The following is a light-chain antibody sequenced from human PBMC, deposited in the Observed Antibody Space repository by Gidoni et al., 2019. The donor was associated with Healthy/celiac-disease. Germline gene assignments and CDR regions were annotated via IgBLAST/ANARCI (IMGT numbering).Light chain of an antibody. Sequence: DIVMTQSPDSLAVSLGERATINCKSSQSVLYSSNNKNYLAWYQQKPGQPPKLLIYWASTRESGVPDRFSGSGSGTDFTLTISSLQAEDVAVYYCQQYYSTLRSFXHXTKLEIK. CDR1: QSVLYSSNNKNY. CDR3: QQYYSTLRS. J-gene: IGKJ2*04. CDR2: WAS. V-gene: IGKV4-1*01.